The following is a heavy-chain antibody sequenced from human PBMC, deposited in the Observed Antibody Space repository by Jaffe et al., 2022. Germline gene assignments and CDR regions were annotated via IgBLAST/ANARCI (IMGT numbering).Heavy chain of an antibody. V-gene: IGHV3-21*01. CDR2: ISSSSSYI. CDR3: ARSYCSGGSCYSRRPKNAFDI. D-gene: IGHD2-15*01. Sequence: EVQLVESGGGLVKPGGSLRLSCAASGFTFSSYSMNWVRQAPGKGLEWVSSISSSSSYIYYADSVKGRFTISRDNAKNSLYLQMNSLRAEDTAVYYCARSYCSGGSCYSRRPKNAFDIWGQGTMVTVSS. J-gene: IGHJ3*02. CDR1: GFTFSSYS.